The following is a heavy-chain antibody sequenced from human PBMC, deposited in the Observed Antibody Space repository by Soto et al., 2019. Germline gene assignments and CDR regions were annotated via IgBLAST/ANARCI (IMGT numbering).Heavy chain of an antibody. D-gene: IGHD3-22*01. Sequence: TSETLSLTCTVSGYSINSGDYYWSRIRQPPGKGLEWIGYISYTWSTYFNPSLKSRVTISVDKSKNQFSLKLTSVTAADTAMYYCARGTHYYDMNPWFDPWGQGTLVTVSS. CDR1: GYSINSGDYY. CDR3: ARGTHYYDMNPWFDP. J-gene: IGHJ5*02. CDR2: ISYTWST. V-gene: IGHV4-30-4*01.